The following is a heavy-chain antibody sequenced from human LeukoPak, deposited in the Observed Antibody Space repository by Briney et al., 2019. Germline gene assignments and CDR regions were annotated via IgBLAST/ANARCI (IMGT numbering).Heavy chain of an antibody. J-gene: IGHJ5*02. V-gene: IGHV4-4*07. CDR2: IYTSGST. Sequence: SETLSLTCTVSGGSISSYYWSWIRQPAGKGLEWIGRIYTSGSTNYNPSPKSRVTMSVDTSKNQFSLKLSSVTAADTAVYYCARGIVVVPAALAWFDPWGQGTLVTVSS. CDR1: GGSISSYY. D-gene: IGHD2-2*01. CDR3: ARGIVVVPAALAWFDP.